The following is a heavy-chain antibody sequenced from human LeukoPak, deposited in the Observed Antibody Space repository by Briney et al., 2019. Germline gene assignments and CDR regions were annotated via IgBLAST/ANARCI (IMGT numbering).Heavy chain of an antibody. Sequence: GGSLRLSCAASGFTFSSYAMHWVRQAPGKGLEWVAVISYDGSNKYYADSVKGRFTISRDNSKNTLYLQMNSLRAEDTAVYYCAKDRLVGAHGYFDYWGQGTLVTVSS. CDR1: GFTFSSYA. V-gene: IGHV3-30-3*01. D-gene: IGHD1-26*01. J-gene: IGHJ4*02. CDR2: ISYDGSNK. CDR3: AKDRLVGAHGYFDY.